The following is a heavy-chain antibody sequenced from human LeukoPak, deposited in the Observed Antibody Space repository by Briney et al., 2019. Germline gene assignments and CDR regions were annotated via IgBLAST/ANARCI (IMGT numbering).Heavy chain of an antibody. Sequence: SETLSLTCAVYGGSFSGYYWSWIRQPPGKGLEWIGEINHSGSTNYNPSLKSRVTISVDTSKNQFSLKLSSVTAADTAVYYCARGTITMVTYYFDYWGQGTLVTVSS. J-gene: IGHJ4*02. CDR2: INHSGST. D-gene: IGHD3-10*01. V-gene: IGHV4-34*01. CDR3: ARGTITMVTYYFDY. CDR1: GGSFSGYY.